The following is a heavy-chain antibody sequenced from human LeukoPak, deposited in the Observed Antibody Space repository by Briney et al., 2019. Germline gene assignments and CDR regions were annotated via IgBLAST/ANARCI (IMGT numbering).Heavy chain of an antibody. CDR1: GGSISSYY. Sequence: PSETLSLTCTVSGGSISSYYWSWIRQPPGKGLEWIGYIYYSGSTNYNPSLKSRVTISVDTSKNQFSLKLSSVTAADTAVYYCATAAVAAPWTFTYWGQEALVTVSS. J-gene: IGHJ4*02. V-gene: IGHV4-59*01. CDR2: IYYSGST. CDR3: ATAAVAAPWTFTY. D-gene: IGHD6-19*01.